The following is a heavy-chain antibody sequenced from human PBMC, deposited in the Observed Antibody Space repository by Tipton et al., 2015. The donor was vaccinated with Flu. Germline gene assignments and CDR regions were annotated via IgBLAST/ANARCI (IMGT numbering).Heavy chain of an antibody. D-gene: IGHD4-11*01. CDR1: GGSISSSSYY. J-gene: IGHJ5*02. V-gene: IGHV4-39*01. CDR3: ARRDFSNYVSDPKNWFDP. CDR2: IYSSGST. Sequence: TLSLTCTVSGGSISSSSYYWGWIRQPPGKGLEWIGSIYSSGSTYYNPSLKSRVTISVDTSKNQFSLELRSVTAADMAVYYCARRDFSNYVSDPKNWFDPWGQGTLVTVSS.